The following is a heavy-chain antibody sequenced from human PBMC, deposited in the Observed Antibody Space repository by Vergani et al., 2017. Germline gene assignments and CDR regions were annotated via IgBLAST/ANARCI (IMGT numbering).Heavy chain of an antibody. J-gene: IGHJ3*02. CDR3: AREDSSGYYYNDAFDI. Sequence: QVQLVQSGAEVKKPGSSVKVSCKASGGTFGSYAISWVRQAPGQGLEWMGGIIPIFGTANYAQKFQGRVTITADESTSTAYMELSSLRSEDTAVYYCAREDSSGYYYNDAFDIWGQGTMVTVSS. D-gene: IGHD3-22*01. V-gene: IGHV1-69*01. CDR1: GGTFGSYA. CDR2: IIPIFGTA.